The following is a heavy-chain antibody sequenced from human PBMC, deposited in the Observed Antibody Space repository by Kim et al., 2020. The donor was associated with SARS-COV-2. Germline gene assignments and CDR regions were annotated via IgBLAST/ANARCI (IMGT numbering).Heavy chain of an antibody. D-gene: IGHD3-10*01. CDR2: IYYSGST. CDR3: ARDQEWFGELLGDYYYYGMDV. J-gene: IGHJ6*02. V-gene: IGHV4-61*01. Sequence: SETLSLTCTVSGGSVSSGSYYWSWIRQPPGKGLEWIGYIYYSGSTNYNPSLQSRVTISVDTSKNQFSLKLSSVTAADTAVYYCARDQEWFGELLGDYYYYGMDVWGQGTTVTVSS. CDR1: GGSVSSGSYY.